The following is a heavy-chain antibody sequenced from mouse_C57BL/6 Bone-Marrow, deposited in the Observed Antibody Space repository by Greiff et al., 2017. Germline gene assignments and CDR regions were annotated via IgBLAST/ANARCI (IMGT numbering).Heavy chain of an antibody. CDR1: GYTFTGYW. J-gene: IGHJ4*01. D-gene: IGHD1-1*02. Sequence: QVQLQQSGAELMKPGASVTLSCKATGYTFTGYWIEWVKQTPGHGLEWIGDILPGSGSPDYNEKFKGKAIFTADTSSNTAYMELSSLTTEDSAIYYCAGYGVSCDMDDWGQGTSVTVSS. CDR3: AGYGVSCDMDD. CDR2: ILPGSGSP. V-gene: IGHV1-9*01.